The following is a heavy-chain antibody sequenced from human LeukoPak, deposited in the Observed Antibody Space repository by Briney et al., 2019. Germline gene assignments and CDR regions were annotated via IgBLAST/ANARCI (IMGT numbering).Heavy chain of an antibody. Sequence: SETLSLTCTVSGGSISSYYWSWIRQPPGKGLEWIGSIYYSGSTNYNPSLKSRVTISVDTSKNQFSLKLSSVTAADTAVCYCARGDIVVVPAATFNFDYWGQGTLVTVSS. CDR2: IYYSGST. V-gene: IGHV4-59*01. CDR1: GGSISSYY. D-gene: IGHD2-2*01. J-gene: IGHJ4*02. CDR3: ARGDIVVVPAATFNFDY.